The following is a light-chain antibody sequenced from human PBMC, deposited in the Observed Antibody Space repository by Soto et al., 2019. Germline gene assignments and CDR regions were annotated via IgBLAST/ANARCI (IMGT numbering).Light chain of an antibody. CDR1: SSDVGGYNY. V-gene: IGLV2-14*01. CDR3: SSYTSSSTYV. J-gene: IGLJ1*01. Sequence: QSPLTQPASVSVSPGQSITIACTGTSSDVGGYNYVSWYQQHPGKAPKLMIYEVSNRPSGVSNRFSGSKSGNTASLTISGLQAEDEADYYCSSYTSSSTYVFGPGTKVTVL. CDR2: EVS.